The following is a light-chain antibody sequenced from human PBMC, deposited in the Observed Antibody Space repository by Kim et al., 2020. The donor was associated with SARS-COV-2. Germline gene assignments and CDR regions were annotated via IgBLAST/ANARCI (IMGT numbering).Light chain of an antibody. V-gene: IGKV3-11*01. CDR2: EAS. CDR3: QQRSSWPRIT. J-gene: IGKJ5*01. Sequence: EIVLTQSPATLSLSPGEGATLSCRASQSIQNYLAWYQQKPGQAPRLLIYEASNRATGIPARFSGSGSGTDFILTISSLEPEDFAVYYCQQRSSWPRITFGQGTRLEIK. CDR1: QSIQNY.